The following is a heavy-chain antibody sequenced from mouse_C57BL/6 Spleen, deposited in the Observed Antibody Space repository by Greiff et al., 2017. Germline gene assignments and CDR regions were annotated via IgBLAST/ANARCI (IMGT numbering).Heavy chain of an antibody. CDR1: GFTFSSYA. CDR3: AREDDYDDYFGD. V-gene: IGHV5-4*01. D-gene: IGHD2-4*01. CDR2: ISAGGSYT. J-gene: IGHJ2*01. Sequence: EVQGVESGGGLVKPGGSLKLSCAASGFTFSSYAMSWVRQTPEKRLEWVATISAGGSYTYYPDNVKGRFTISRDNAKNNLYLQMSHLKSEDTAMYYCAREDDYDDYFGDWGQGTTLTGSS.